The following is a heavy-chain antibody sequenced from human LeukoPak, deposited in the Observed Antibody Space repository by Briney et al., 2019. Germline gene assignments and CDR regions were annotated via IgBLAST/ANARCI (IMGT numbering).Heavy chain of an antibody. Sequence: GGSLRHSCAASGFTFSSYGMHWVRQAPGRGLEWVAFIRYDGSNKYYADSVKGRFTISRDNSKNTLYLQMNSLRAEDTAVYYCAKGEGVLRFLEWVFDIWGQGTMVTVSS. V-gene: IGHV3-30*02. CDR1: GFTFSSYG. J-gene: IGHJ3*02. D-gene: IGHD3-3*01. CDR3: AKGEGVLRFLEWVFDI. CDR2: IRYDGSNK.